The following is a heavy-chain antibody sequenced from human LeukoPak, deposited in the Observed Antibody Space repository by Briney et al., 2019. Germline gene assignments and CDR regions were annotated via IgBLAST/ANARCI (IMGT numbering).Heavy chain of an antibody. V-gene: IGHV3-30*09. CDR3: ARATNAFGDY. CDR2: ISYDGSNK. D-gene: IGHD1-26*01. J-gene: IGHJ4*02. Sequence: GGSLRLSCAASGFTFSSYDMHWVRQAPGKGLEWVAVISYDGSNKYYADSVKGRFAISRDNSKNTVYLQMNSLRVEDTAVYYCARATNAFGDYGGQGTLVTVSS. CDR1: GFTFSSYD.